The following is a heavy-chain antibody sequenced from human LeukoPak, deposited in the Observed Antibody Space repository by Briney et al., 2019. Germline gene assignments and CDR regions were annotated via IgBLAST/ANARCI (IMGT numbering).Heavy chain of an antibody. V-gene: IGHV4-34*01. CDR1: GGSFSGYY. CDR2: INHSGST. Sequence: SETLSLTCAVCGGSFSGYYWSWIRQPPGKGLEWIGEINHSGSTNYNPSLKSRVTISVDTSKNQFSLKLSSVTAADTAVYYCARAIGYCSGGSCYDWFDPWGQGTLVTVSS. J-gene: IGHJ5*02. D-gene: IGHD2-15*01. CDR3: ARAIGYCSGGSCYDWFDP.